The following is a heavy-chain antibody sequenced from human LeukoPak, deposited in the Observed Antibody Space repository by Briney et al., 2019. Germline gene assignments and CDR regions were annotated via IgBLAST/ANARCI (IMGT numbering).Heavy chain of an antibody. D-gene: IGHD5-18*01. J-gene: IGHJ4*02. CDR2: INHSGST. CDR3: ARGRYSYGIDY. V-gene: IGHV4-34*01. CDR1: GGSFSGYY. Sequence: SETLSLTCAVYGGSFSGYYWSWIRQPPGKGLEWIGEINHSGSTNYNPSLRSRVTISVDTSKNQFSLKLSSVTAADTAVYYCARGRYSYGIDYWGQGTLVTVSS.